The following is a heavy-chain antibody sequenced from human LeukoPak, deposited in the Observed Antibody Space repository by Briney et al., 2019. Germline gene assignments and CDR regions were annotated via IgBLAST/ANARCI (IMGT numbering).Heavy chain of an antibody. D-gene: IGHD2-2*01. CDR1: GFTFSNYG. CDR2: ISHSGVNT. V-gene: IGHV3-23*01. CDR3: AKVSSSSCYGWNDY. Sequence: PGGSLRLSCAASGFTFSNYGMSWVRQAPGKGLQWVSVISHSGVNTYYADSVKGRFTISRDSSKNTLFLQMNSLRAEDTAVYYCAKVSSSSCYGWNDYWDQGTLVTVSS. J-gene: IGHJ4*02.